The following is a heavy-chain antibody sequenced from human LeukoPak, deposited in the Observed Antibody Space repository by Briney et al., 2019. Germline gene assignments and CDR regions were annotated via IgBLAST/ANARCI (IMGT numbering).Heavy chain of an antibody. CDR1: GASITSSSYY. V-gene: IGHV4-39*07. CDR2: IYYSGNK. D-gene: IGHD2-15*01. CDR3: AREGPRGLLLYYYYMDV. J-gene: IGHJ6*03. Sequence: SETLSLTCTVSGASITSSSYYWGWIRQPPGKGLEYIGTIYYSGNKYYNPSLKSRVTISVDTSKTQFSLKLSSVTAADTAVYYCAREGPRGLLLYYYYMDVWGKGTTVTVSS.